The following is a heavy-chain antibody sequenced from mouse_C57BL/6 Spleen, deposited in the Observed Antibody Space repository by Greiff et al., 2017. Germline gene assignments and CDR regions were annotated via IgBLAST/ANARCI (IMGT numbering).Heavy chain of an antibody. CDR1: GYAFTNYL. CDR2: INPGSGGT. V-gene: IGHV1-54*01. Sequence: QVQLQQSGAELVRPGTSVKVSCKASGYAFTNYLIEWVKQRPGQGLEWIGVINPGSGGTNYNEKFKGKATLTADKSSSTAYMQLSSLTSEDSAVYFCARGWSYYCDYWGQGTTLTVSS. D-gene: IGHD2-3*01. J-gene: IGHJ2*01. CDR3: ARGWSYYCDY.